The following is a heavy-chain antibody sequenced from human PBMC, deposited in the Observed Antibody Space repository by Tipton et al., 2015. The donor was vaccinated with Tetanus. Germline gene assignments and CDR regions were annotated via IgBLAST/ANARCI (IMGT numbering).Heavy chain of an antibody. CDR2: IYYNGNT. CDR3: ARQADNWFDP. Sequence: TLSLTCSVSGGSINSGTYYWAWIRQPPGKGLEWIGNIYYNGNTYYNSPLKSRLTISLDTSKNQLSLKMTSVTAADTAIYYCARQADNWFDPWGQGTLVAVSS. J-gene: IGHJ5*02. V-gene: IGHV4-39*01. CDR1: GGSINSGTYY.